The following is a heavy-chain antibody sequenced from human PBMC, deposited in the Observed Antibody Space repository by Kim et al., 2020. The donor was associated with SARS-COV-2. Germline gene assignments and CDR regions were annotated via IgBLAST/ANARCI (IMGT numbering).Heavy chain of an antibody. J-gene: IGHJ4*02. CDR3: ARHPYRGYDFDY. Sequence: RYSPSFQDQVAISADKSISTAYLQWSSLKASDTAMYYCARHPYRGYDFDYWGQGTLVTVSS. V-gene: IGHV5-51*01. D-gene: IGHD3-16*01.